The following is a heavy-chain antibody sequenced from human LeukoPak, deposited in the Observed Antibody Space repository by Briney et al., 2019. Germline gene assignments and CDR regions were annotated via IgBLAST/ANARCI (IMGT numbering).Heavy chain of an antibody. J-gene: IGHJ5*02. D-gene: IGHD3-3*01. CDR3: ARHDSDSITPRGWFDP. CDR2: IYYLGSA. CDR1: GGSFRSYY. V-gene: IGHV4-59*08. Sequence: SETLSLTCTVSGGSFRSYYWSWIRQPPGKGLEWIGYIYYLGSANYNPSLKSRVTISVDTSKNQFSLKLSSVTAADTALYYCARHDSDSITPRGWFDPWGQGTLVTVSS.